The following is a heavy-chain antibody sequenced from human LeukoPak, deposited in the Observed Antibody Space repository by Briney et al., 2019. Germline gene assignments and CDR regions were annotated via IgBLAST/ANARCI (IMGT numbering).Heavy chain of an antibody. CDR3: ARGDIVVLPAGIPHNWFDP. J-gene: IGHJ5*02. V-gene: IGHV1-69*05. D-gene: IGHD2-2*02. Sequence: ASVKVSCKASGGTFSSYAISWVRQAPGQGLEWMGGIIPIFGTANYAQKFQGRVTMTRDTSISTAYMELSRLRSDDTAVYYCARGDIVVLPAGIPHNWFDPWGQGTLVTVSS. CDR2: IIPIFGTA. CDR1: GGTFSSYA.